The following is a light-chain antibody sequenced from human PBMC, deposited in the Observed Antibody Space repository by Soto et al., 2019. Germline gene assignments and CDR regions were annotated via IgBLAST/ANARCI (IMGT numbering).Light chain of an antibody. V-gene: IGKV1-27*01. CDR1: QGISNY. J-gene: IGKJ1*01. CDR2: AAS. Sequence: DIQMTQSPSSLSASVGDRATITCRASQGISNYLAWYQQQPGKVPKLLIYAASTLQSGVPSRFSGSGSGTAFTLTISSLRPEDVAAYYCQKYNSAPWTFGRGTKVEIK. CDR3: QKYNSAPWT.